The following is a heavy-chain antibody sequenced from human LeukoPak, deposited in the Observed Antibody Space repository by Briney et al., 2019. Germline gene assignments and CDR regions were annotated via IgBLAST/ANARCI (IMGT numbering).Heavy chain of an antibody. CDR2: INPNSGGT. Sequence: ASVKVSCKASGYTFTGYYMHWVRQAPGQGLEWMGWINPNSGGTNYAQKFQGRVTMTRDTSISTAYMELSRLRSDDTAVYYCARLPVFWGGKRRLAKVHVFDYGGQGTLVTVSS. J-gene: IGHJ4*02. V-gene: IGHV1-2*02. CDR3: ARLPVFWGGKRRLAKVHVFDY. D-gene: IGHD3-3*01. CDR1: GYTFTGYY.